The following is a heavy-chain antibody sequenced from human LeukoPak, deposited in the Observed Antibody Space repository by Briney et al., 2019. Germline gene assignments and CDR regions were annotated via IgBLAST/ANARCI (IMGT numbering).Heavy chain of an antibody. CDR2: ISSSSTPI. D-gene: IGHD6-6*01. CDR3: AGGESEYSSSGDFAY. CDR1: GFTFSTYS. Sequence: GGSLRLSCAASGFTFSTYSMNWVRQAPGKGLEWVSYISSSSTPIYYADSVKGRFTIFRDNAKNSLYLQMNSLRAEDTAVYYCAGGESEYSSSGDFAYWGQGTLVTVSS. V-gene: IGHV3-48*01. J-gene: IGHJ4*02.